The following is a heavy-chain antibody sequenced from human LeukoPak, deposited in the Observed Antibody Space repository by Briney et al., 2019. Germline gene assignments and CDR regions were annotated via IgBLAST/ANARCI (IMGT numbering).Heavy chain of an antibody. CDR1: GGTFSSYA. CDR3: ARNVDTAMAFVDY. V-gene: IGHV1-69*04. CDR2: IIPILGIA. Sequence: AASVKVSCKASGGTFSSYAISWVRQAPGQGLEWMGRIIPILGIANYAQKFQGRATITADKSTSTAYMELSSLRSEDTAVYYCARNVDTAMAFVDYWGQGTLVTVSS. J-gene: IGHJ4*02. D-gene: IGHD5-18*01.